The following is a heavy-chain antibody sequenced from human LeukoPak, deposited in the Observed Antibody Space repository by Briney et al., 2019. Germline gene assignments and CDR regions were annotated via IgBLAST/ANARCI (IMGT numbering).Heavy chain of an antibody. D-gene: IGHD3-10*01. CDR3: ARTSGGSGSSVDY. J-gene: IGHJ4*02. Sequence: SDTLSLTCAVSGYSISSSNWWGWIRQPPGKGLEWIGYIYYSGSTYYNPSPKSRVTMSVDTSKNQFSLKLSSVTAVDTAVYYCARTSGGSGSSVDYWGQGTLVTVSS. V-gene: IGHV4-28*01. CDR2: IYYSGST. CDR1: GYSISSSNW.